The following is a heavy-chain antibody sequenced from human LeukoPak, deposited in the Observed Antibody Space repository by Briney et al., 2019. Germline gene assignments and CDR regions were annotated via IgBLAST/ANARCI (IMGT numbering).Heavy chain of an antibody. V-gene: IGHV1-69*04. CDR1: GGTFSSYA. J-gene: IGHJ3*02. Sequence: ASVKVSCKASGGTFSSYAISWVRQAPGQGLEWMGRIIPILGIANYAQKFQGRVTITADKSTSTAYMELSSLRSEDTAMYYCARDRHESYAFDIWGQGTMVTVSS. CDR3: ARDRHESYAFDI. CDR2: IIPILGIA.